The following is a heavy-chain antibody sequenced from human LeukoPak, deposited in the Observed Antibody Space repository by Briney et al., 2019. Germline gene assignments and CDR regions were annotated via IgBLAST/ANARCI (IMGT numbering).Heavy chain of an antibody. CDR2: IYYDGSN. Sequence: PSETLSLTCTVSGDSISSRSYFWGWIRQPPGKGLEWIGNIYYDGSNYNNPSLESRVTISIDTSKNQFSLKLNSVTAADTAVYYCAIPTPYDSSGYYSTSDYWGQGTLVTVSS. CDR1: GDSISSRSYF. CDR3: AIPTPYDSSGYYSTSDY. D-gene: IGHD3-22*01. J-gene: IGHJ4*02. V-gene: IGHV4-39*01.